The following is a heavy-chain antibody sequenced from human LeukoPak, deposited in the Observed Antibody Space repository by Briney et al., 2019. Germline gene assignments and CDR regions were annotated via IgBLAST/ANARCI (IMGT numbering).Heavy chain of an antibody. D-gene: IGHD3-16*02. J-gene: IGHJ4*02. V-gene: IGHV1-18*01. Sequence: GASVKVSCKAAGYNFDTYGISWLRQAPGQGLEWMGWISANEGSTNYAQKFQDRVTMTADTSTNTIYMELRSLRSDDTAVYYCARVAHLSLVLPFFDYWGQGTLVTVSS. CDR1: GYNFDTYG. CDR2: ISANEGST. CDR3: ARVAHLSLVLPFFDY.